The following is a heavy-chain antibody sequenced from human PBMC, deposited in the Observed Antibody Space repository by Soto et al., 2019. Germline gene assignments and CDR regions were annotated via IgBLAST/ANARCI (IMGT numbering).Heavy chain of an antibody. D-gene: IGHD1-26*01. CDR3: ARASSGSSGAFDI. V-gene: IGHV1-3*03. CDR1: GYTFTSYA. CDR2: INAGNGNT. Sequence: ASVKVSCKASGYTFTSYAMHWVRQAPGQRLEWMGWINAGNGNTKYSQKFQGRFTISRDNTKNSLYLQLNSLRAEDMAVYFCARASSGSSGAFDIWGQGTTVTVSS. J-gene: IGHJ3*02.